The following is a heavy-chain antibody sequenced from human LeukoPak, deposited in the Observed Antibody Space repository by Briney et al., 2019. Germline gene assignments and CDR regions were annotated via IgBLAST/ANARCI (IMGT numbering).Heavy chain of an antibody. V-gene: IGHV3-30*18. CDR3: AKPDSSSWYGNVDY. D-gene: IGHD6-13*01. CDR1: GFTFSSYG. CDR2: ISYDGSNK. Sequence: GGSLRLSCAASGFTFSSYGMHWVRRAPGKGLEWVAVISYDGSNKYYADSVKGRFTISRDNSKNTLYLQMNSLRAEDTAVYYCAKPDSSSWYGNVDYWGQGTLVTVSS. J-gene: IGHJ4*02.